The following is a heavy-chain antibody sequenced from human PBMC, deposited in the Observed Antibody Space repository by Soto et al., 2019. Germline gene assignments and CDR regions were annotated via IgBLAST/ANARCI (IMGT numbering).Heavy chain of an antibody. CDR3: AKDRDSYGSGFDY. D-gene: IGHD5-18*01. Sequence: TGGSLRLSWAASGFTFSSYAMSWVRQAPGKGLEWVSAISGSGGSTYYADSVKGRFTISRDNSKNTLYLQMNSLRAEDTAVYYCAKDRDSYGSGFDYWGQGTLVTVSS. V-gene: IGHV3-23*01. J-gene: IGHJ4*02. CDR1: GFTFSSYA. CDR2: ISGSGGST.